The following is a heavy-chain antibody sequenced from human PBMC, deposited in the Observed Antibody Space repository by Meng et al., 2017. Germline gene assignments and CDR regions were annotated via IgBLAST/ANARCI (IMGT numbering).Heavy chain of an antibody. D-gene: IGHD5-24*01. V-gene: IGHV1-2*02. CDR2: INPNSGGT. J-gene: IGHJ4*02. Sequence: ASVNVSCKASGYTFTGYYMHWVRQAPGQGLEWMGWINPNSGGTNYAQKFQGRVTMTRDTSISTAYMELSRLRSDDTAVYYCARDLGDVEMATMGEDYWGQGTLVTVSS. CDR1: GYTFTGYY. CDR3: ARDLGDVEMATMGEDY.